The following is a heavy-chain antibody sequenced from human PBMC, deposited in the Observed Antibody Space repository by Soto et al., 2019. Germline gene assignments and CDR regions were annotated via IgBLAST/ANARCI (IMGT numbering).Heavy chain of an antibody. CDR1: GFTFSSYA. J-gene: IGHJ5*02. D-gene: IGHD3-22*01. CDR2: ISGSGGST. V-gene: IGHV3-23*01. CDR3: AKDSRYYDSSGYYYSWFDP. Sequence: EVQLLESGGGLVQPGGSLRLSCAASGFTFSSYAMSWVRQAPGKGLEWVSAISGSGGSTYYADSVKGRFTISRDNSKNTLDLQMNSLRAEDTAVYYCAKDSRYYDSSGYYYSWFDPWGQGTLVTVSS.